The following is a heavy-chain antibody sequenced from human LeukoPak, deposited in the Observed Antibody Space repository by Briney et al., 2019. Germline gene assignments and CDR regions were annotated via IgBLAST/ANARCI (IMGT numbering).Heavy chain of an antibody. J-gene: IGHJ5*02. Sequence: GGSLRLSCAASGFTFNSYSMNWVRQAPGKGLEWVSSISSSGTYIYYADSVKGRFTISRDNAKNSLYLQMNSLRAEDTAVYYCARDLERITLVRGVIPNWFDPWGQGTLVTVSS. CDR2: ISSSGTYI. CDR3: ARDLERITLVRGVIPNWFDP. D-gene: IGHD3-10*01. CDR1: GFTFNSYS. V-gene: IGHV3-21*01.